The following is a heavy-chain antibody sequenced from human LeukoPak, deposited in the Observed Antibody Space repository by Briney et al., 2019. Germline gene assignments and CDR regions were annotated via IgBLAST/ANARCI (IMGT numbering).Heavy chain of an antibody. Sequence: SQTLSLTCTVSGGSISSGSYYWSWIRQPAGKGLEWIGRIYTSGSTNYNPSLKSRVTISVDTSKNQFSLKLSSVTAADTAVYYCARLSIAARPWAFDIWGQGTMVTVSS. D-gene: IGHD6-6*01. V-gene: IGHV4-61*02. CDR1: GGSISSGSYY. CDR3: ARLSIAARPWAFDI. J-gene: IGHJ3*02. CDR2: IYTSGST.